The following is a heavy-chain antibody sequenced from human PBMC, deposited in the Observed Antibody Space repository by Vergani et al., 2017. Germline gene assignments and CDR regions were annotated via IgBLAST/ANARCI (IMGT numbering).Heavy chain of an antibody. CDR3: ARGSMTRGGLDV. Sequence: QVQLHESGPRLVKPSQTLSLTCSVSGASFTNDNYYWAWLRQPPGKAPEWIGYIFPSGSTSYNPSLKSRHVLSIDTSRIQFSLRVTSVTAPDTAVYYCARGSMTRGGLDVGGQGILVTVSP. J-gene: IGHJ4*01. CDR2: IFPSGST. V-gene: IGHV4-30-4*01. CDR1: GASFTNDNYY. D-gene: IGHD3-10*01.